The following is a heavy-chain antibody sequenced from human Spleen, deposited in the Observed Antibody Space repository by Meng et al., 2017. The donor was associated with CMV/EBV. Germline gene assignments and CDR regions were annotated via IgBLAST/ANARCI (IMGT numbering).Heavy chain of an antibody. J-gene: IGHJ3*02. Sequence: CAVSGGSVLRGTSHWNWIRQPPGKGLEWIGYTYNSGNTIYNPSLKSRVTISIGTSKNEFSLKLSSVTAADTAMYYCARETPRGLDIWGQGTVVTVSS. CDR3: ARETPRGLDI. CDR2: TYNSGNT. V-gene: IGHV4-61*01. D-gene: IGHD2-15*01. CDR1: GGSVLRGTSH.